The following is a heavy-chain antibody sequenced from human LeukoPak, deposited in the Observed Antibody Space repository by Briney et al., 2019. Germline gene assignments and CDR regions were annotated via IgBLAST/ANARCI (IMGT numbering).Heavy chain of an antibody. D-gene: IGHD2-2*01. J-gene: IGHJ4*02. CDR2: IYTSGST. CDR3: AREDCSSTSCYVNYFGY. Sequence: SQTLSLTCTVSGGSISSGSYYWSWIRQPAGKGLEWIGRIYTSGSTNYNPSLKSRVTISVDTSKNQFSLKMSSVTAADTAVYYCAREDCSSTSCYVNYFGYWGQGTLVTVSS. CDR1: GGSISSGSYY. V-gene: IGHV4-61*02.